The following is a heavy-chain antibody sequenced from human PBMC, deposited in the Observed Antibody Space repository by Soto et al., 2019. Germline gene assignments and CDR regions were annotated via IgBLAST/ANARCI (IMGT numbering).Heavy chain of an antibody. CDR1: GFTFSSYG. CDR3: ARAGFYYGSDPGDY. Sequence: SCAASGFTFSSYGMHWVRQAPGKGLEWVAVIWYDGSNKYYADSVKGRFTISRDNSKNTLYLQMNSLRAEDTAVYYCARAGFYYGSDPGDYWGQGTLVTVSS. D-gene: IGHD3-10*01. CDR2: IWYDGSNK. J-gene: IGHJ4*02. V-gene: IGHV3-33*01.